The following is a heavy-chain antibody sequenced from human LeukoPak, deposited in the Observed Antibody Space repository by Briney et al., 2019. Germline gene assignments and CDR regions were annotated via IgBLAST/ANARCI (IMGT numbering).Heavy chain of an antibody. Sequence: GGSLRLSCAASGFTFSSYGMHWVRQAPGKGLEWVAFIRYDGSNKYYADSVKGRFTISRDDSKNTLYLQMNSLKTEDTAVYYCTTGGVVVVVAATLADYWGQGILVTVSS. D-gene: IGHD2-15*01. CDR1: GFTFSSYG. CDR3: TTGGVVVVVAATLADY. V-gene: IGHV3-30*02. CDR2: IRYDGSNK. J-gene: IGHJ4*02.